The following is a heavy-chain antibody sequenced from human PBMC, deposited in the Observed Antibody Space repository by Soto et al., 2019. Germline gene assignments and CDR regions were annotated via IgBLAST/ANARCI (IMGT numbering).Heavy chain of an antibody. D-gene: IGHD3-3*01. CDR3: ARDSGGVLRFLGLLGHSYGMDV. J-gene: IGHJ6*02. V-gene: IGHV4-61*01. Sequence: PSETLSLTCTVSGGSVSSGSYYWSWIRQPPGKGLEWIGYIYYSGSTNYNPSLKSRVTISVDTSKNQFSLKLSSVTAADTAVYYCARDSGGVLRFLGLLGHSYGMDVWGQGTTVTVSS. CDR2: IYYSGST. CDR1: GGSVSSGSYY.